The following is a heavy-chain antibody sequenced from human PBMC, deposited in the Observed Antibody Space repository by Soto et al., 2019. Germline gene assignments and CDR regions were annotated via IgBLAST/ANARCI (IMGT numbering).Heavy chain of an antibody. CDR2: ITHDGYNR. D-gene: IGHD6-6*01. Sequence: QVQLVESGGSVVQPGGSRRLSCAASGFSFSYYGLHWVRQAPGKGLEWLALITHDGYNRYYADSVKGRFTISRDNSKNTIFLQMNSLKSEDTAVYYWAKGGSFDNWGQGTPVSVAS. CDR3: AKGGSFDN. V-gene: IGHV3-30*18. CDR1: GFSFSYYG. J-gene: IGHJ4*02.